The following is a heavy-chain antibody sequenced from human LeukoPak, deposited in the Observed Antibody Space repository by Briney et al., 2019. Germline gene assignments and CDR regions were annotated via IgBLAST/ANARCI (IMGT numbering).Heavy chain of an antibody. CDR1: GFTFSSYG. D-gene: IGHD6-19*01. Sequence: GGSLRLSCAASGFTFSSYGMHWVRQAPGKGLEWVALISYDGSNKYYADSVKGRFTISRDNSKNTLYLQMNSLRAEDTAVYYCAKDRGSGWYAWFDPWGQGTLVTVSS. V-gene: IGHV3-30*18. CDR3: AKDRGSGWYAWFDP. CDR2: ISYDGSNK. J-gene: IGHJ5*02.